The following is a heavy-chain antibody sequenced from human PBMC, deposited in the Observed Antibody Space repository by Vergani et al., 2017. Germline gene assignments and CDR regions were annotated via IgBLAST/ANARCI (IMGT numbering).Heavy chain of an antibody. V-gene: IGHV3-66*02. J-gene: IGHJ4*01. CDR3: TRSECSCTTCYGHYFDL. Sequence: VELLESGGGLAQPGGSLRVSCSASGFRVTTYYMSWVRQAPGKGLEWVSVIKSDGRTSYAESVRGRFTISRDTSRNAVYLQMNILRVEDTGVYYCTRSECSCTTCYGHYFDLWCHGILVTVSS. CDR2: IKSDGRT. CDR1: GFRVTTYY. D-gene: IGHD2/OR15-2a*01.